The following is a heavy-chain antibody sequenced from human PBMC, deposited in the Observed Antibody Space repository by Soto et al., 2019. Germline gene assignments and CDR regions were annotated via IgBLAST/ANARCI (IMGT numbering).Heavy chain of an antibody. CDR3: AKDGVYTVTPGISFDY. CDR2: ISGSDGST. CDR1: GFTFSSYA. D-gene: IGHD2-8*01. V-gene: IGHV3-23*01. J-gene: IGHJ4*02. Sequence: GGSLRLSCAASGFTFSSYAMSWVRQAPGKGLEWVSAISGSDGSTFYADSVKGRFTISRDNSKNTLYLQMNSLRAEDTAVYYCAKDGVYTVTPGISFDYWGQGTLVTVSS.